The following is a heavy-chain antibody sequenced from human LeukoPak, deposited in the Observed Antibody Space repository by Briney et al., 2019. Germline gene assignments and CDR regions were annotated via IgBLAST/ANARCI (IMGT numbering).Heavy chain of an antibody. CDR3: ARDPPYYDSSGYYYDY. Sequence: TFSSGSSTYIYYADSVKGRFTISRDNAKNSLYLQMNSLRAEDTAVYYCARDPPYYDSSGYYYDYWGQGTLVTVSS. V-gene: IGHV3-21*01. J-gene: IGHJ4*02. D-gene: IGHD3-22*01. CDR2: SSGSSTYI.